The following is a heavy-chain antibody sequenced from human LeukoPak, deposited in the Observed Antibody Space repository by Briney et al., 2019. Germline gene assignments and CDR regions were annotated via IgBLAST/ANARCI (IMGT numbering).Heavy chain of an antibody. J-gene: IGHJ2*01. CDR1: GGSISSYY. D-gene: IGHD4-17*01. V-gene: IGHV4-59*08. Sequence: SETLSLTCTVSGGSISSYYWSWIRQPPGKGLEWIGYIYYSGSTNYNPSLKSRVTISVDTSKNQFSLKLSSVTAADTAVYYCASLVGDYGYWYFDLWGRGTLVTVSS. CDR2: IYYSGST. CDR3: ASLVGDYGYWYFDL.